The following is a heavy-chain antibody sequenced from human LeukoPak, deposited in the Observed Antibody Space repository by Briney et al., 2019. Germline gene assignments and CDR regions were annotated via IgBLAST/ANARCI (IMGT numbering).Heavy chain of an antibody. CDR1: GGTFSSYT. V-gene: IGHV1-69*02. Sequence: GASVKVSCKASGGTFSSYTISWVRQAPGQGLEWMGRIIPILGIANYAQKFQGRVTITADKSTSTAYMELSSLRSEHTAVYYCAISSSSTSYSGWFDPWGQGTLVTVSS. CDR3: AISSSSTSYSGWFDP. J-gene: IGHJ5*02. D-gene: IGHD2-2*01. CDR2: IIPILGIA.